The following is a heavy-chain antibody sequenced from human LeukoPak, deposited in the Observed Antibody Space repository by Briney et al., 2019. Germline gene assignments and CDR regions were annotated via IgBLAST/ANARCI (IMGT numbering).Heavy chain of an antibody. CDR2: ISAYNGNT. CDR1: GYTFTSYG. J-gene: IGHJ5*02. V-gene: IGHV1-18*01. CDR3: ARDRIMITFGGVIVYPNWFDP. D-gene: IGHD3-16*02. Sequence: ASVKVSCKASGYTFTSYGISWVRQAPGQGPEWMGWISAYNGNTNYAQKLQGRVTMTTDTSTSTAYMELRSLRSDDTAVYYCARDRIMITFGGVIVYPNWFDPWGQGTLVTVSS.